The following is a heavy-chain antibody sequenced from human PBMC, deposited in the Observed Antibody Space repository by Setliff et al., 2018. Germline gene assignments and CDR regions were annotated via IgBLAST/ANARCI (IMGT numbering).Heavy chain of an antibody. D-gene: IGHD2-15*01. Sequence: PSETLSLTCSVTGGPISSYYWNWVRQAPGKGPEWIGYIYYTGSTKHNPTLKSRVTMSVDTSKNQFSLKLTSVTAADTAVYYCARGLTCSGADCFFFYDSTSDYYYCAAERYSGGSCCWFDPWGQGTLVTVSS. CDR2: IYYTGST. J-gene: IGHJ5*02. V-gene: IGHV4-59*01. CDR3: ARGLTCSGADCFFFYDSTSDYYYCAAERYSGGSCCWFDP. CDR1: GGPISSYY.